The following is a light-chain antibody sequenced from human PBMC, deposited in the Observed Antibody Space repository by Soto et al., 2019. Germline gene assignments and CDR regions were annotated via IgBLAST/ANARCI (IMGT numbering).Light chain of an antibody. CDR1: SSNLGSNT. CDR3: AAWDDSLNGPGYV. J-gene: IGLJ1*01. V-gene: IGLV1-44*01. Sequence: QAVLTQPPPASGTPGQRVTLSCSGSSSNLGSNTVNWYQQLPGTAPKLLIYSNNQRPSGVPDRFSGSKSGTSASLAISGLQSEDEADYYCAAWDDSLNGPGYVFGTGTKVTVL. CDR2: SNN.